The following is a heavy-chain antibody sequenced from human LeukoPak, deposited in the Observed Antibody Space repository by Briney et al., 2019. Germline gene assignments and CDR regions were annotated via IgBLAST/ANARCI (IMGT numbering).Heavy chain of an antibody. V-gene: IGHV4-31*03. CDR1: GGSISSGGYY. CDR3: ARAPRGLNAFDI. J-gene: IGHJ3*02. CDR2: IYYSGSI. Sequence: SQTLSLTCTVSGGSISSGGYYWRWVRQHPGKGLEWIGYIYYSGSIYYNPSLKSRVTISVDTSKNQFSLKLSSVTAADTAVYYCARAPRGLNAFDIWGQGTMVTVSS. D-gene: IGHD3-10*01.